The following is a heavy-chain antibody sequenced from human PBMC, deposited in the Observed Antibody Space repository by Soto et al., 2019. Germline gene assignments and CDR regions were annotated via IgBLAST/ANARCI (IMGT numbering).Heavy chain of an antibody. CDR3: ARSPLAAAALVRTPRGVWFDP. V-gene: IGHV1-3*01. CDR2: INAGNGNT. CDR1: GYTFTSYA. Sequence: ASVKVSCKASGYTFTSYAMHWVRQAPGQRLEWMGWINAGNGNTKYSQKFQGRVTMTTDTSTSTAYMELRSLRSDDTAVYYCARSPLAAAALVRTPRGVWFDPWGQGTLVTVSS. J-gene: IGHJ5*02. D-gene: IGHD6-13*01.